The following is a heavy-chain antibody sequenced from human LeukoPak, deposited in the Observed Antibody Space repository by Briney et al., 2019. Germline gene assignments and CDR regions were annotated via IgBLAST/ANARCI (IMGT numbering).Heavy chain of an antibody. D-gene: IGHD2-2*01. J-gene: IGHJ6*03. Sequence: ASVKVSCKASGYTFTSYGISWVRQAPGQGLEWMGRISAYNGNTNYAQKLQGRVTMTTDTSTSTAYMELRSLRSDDTAVYYCARADIVVVPAAIDYYYYMDVWGKGTTVTVSS. V-gene: IGHV1-18*01. CDR1: GYTFTSYG. CDR3: ARADIVVVPAAIDYYYYMDV. CDR2: ISAYNGNT.